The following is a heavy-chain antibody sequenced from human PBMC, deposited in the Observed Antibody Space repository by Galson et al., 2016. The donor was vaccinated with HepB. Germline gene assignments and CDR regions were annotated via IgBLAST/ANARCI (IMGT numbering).Heavy chain of an antibody. CDR2: IWYDGSNK. D-gene: IGHD6-19*01. V-gene: IGHV3-33*01. Sequence: SLRLSCAASGFTFSSHGMHWVRQAPGKGLEWVAAIWYDGSNKYYADSVKGRFTISRNNSKNTLYLQMNSLRAEDTAVYYCARDAIRQWLVREIHGMDVWGQGTTVTVSS. J-gene: IGHJ6*02. CDR3: ARDAIRQWLVREIHGMDV. CDR1: GFTFSSHG.